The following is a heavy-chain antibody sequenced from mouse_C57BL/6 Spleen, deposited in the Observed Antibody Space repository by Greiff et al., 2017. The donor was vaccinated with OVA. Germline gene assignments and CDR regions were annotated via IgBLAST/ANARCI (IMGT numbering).Heavy chain of an antibody. Sequence: QVQLQQPGAELVRPGSSVKLSCKASGYTFTSYWMHWVKQRPIQGLEWIGNIDPSDSETHYNQQFKAKATLTVDKSASTAYMQRSSLTSEDSAVYYCARGGDSAGYDYFDYWGQGTTLTVSS. CDR2: IDPSDSET. J-gene: IGHJ2*01. CDR1: GYTFTSYW. V-gene: IGHV1-52*01. D-gene: IGHD3-2*02. CDR3: ARGGDSAGYDYFDY.